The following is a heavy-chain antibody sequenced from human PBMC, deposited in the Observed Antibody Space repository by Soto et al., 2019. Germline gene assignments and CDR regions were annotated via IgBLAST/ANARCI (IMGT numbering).Heavy chain of an antibody. CDR1: GFTFSNYA. D-gene: IGHD1-1*01. J-gene: IGHJ4*02. CDR2: TSYDGNNE. CDR3: AKDKGVFNWATSYFDY. Sequence: GGSLRLSCAASGFTFSNYAMHWVRQAPGKGLEWVALTSYDGNNEYYTDSVKGRFTISRDNSKNTLFLQMNSPRPEDTAVYYCAKDKGVFNWATSYFDYWGQGALVTLSS. V-gene: IGHV3-30*18.